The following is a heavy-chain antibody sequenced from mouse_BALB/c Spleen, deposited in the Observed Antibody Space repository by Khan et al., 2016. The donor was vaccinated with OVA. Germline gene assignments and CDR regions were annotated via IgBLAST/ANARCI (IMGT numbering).Heavy chain of an antibody. V-gene: IGHV3-2*02. D-gene: IGHD3-3*01. CDR1: GYSITSDYA. J-gene: IGHJ3*01. Sequence: VQLKESGPGLVKPSQSLSLTCTVTGYSITSDYAWNWIRQFPGNKLEWMGYIHYSGSPSYIPSLKSRISLTRDTSKNQFFLHLNSVTSEDTATYYCARGRAYWGQGTLVTVSA. CDR3: ARGRAY. CDR2: IHYSGSP.